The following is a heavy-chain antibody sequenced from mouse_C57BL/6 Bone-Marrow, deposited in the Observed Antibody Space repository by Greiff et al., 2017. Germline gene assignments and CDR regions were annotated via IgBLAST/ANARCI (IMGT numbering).Heavy chain of an antibody. D-gene: IGHD3-3*01. J-gene: IGHJ1*03. Sequence: QVQLKESGAELVRPGASVTLSCKASGYTFTDYEMHWVKQTPVHGLEWIGAIDPETGGTAYNQKFKGKAILTADKSSSTAYMELRSLTSEDSAVYYCTREGSWYFDVWGTGTTVTVSS. CDR1: GYTFTDYE. V-gene: IGHV1-15*01. CDR3: TREGSWYFDV. CDR2: IDPETGGT.